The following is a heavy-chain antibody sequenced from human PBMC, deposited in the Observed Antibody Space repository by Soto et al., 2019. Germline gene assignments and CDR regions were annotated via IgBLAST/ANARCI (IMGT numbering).Heavy chain of an antibody. V-gene: IGHV4-34*01. Sequence: SETLSLTCAVYGGSFSYYYWTWIRQPPGKGLEWIGEINHSGSTNYKPSLKSRVTMSVDTSKNQFSLKLSSVTAADTAVYYCARGPDIVATITRSFDFWGQGILVTVSS. J-gene: IGHJ4*02. CDR2: INHSGST. D-gene: IGHD5-12*01. CDR3: ARGPDIVATITRSFDF. CDR1: GGSFSYYY.